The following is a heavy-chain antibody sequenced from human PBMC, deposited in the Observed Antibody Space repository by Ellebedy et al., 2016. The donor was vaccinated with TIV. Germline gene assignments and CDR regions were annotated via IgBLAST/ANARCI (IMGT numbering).Heavy chain of an antibody. CDR1: LGSISSHY. J-gene: IGHJ4*02. CDR2: IYYTGST. D-gene: IGHD3-3*01. V-gene: IGHV4-59*11. Sequence: SETLSLXXTVSLGSISSHYCTWIRQPHGKGLEWIGNIYYTGSTSYSPSLTGRVTISIDTPKNQFSLKVTSVTAADTAVYYCAREFRYDFWRGPLDHWGQGTTVTVSS. CDR3: AREFRYDFWRGPLDH.